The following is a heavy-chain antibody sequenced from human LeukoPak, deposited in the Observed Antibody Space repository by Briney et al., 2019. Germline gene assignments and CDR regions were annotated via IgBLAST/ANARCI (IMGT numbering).Heavy chain of an antibody. CDR2: ISADGGGT. V-gene: IGHV3-43*02. J-gene: IGHJ6*02. Sequence: GGSLRLSCAASGFTFDDYAMHRLRQVPGKGSQWVSFISADGGGTYYADSVKGRFTISRDNSKNSLFQQMNSLRSEDSALYYCAKDMQTVAGLSNYYYYAMAVWGQGTTVTVSS. CDR3: AKDMQTVAGLSNYYYYAMAV. D-gene: IGHD6-13*01. CDR1: GFTFDDYA.